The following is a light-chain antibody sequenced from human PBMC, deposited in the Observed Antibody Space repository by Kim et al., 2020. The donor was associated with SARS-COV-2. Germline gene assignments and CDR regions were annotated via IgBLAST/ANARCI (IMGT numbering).Light chain of an antibody. V-gene: IGKV4-1*01. J-gene: IGKJ2*01. CDR1: QSVLYSSNNKNY. Sequence: RATINCRSSQSVLYSSNNKNYLAWYQQKPGQPPKLLIYWASTRDSGVPDRFSGSGSGTDFTLTISSLEAEGVAVYYCQQYYSTPPTFGQGTKLEI. CDR3: QQYYSTPPT. CDR2: WAS.